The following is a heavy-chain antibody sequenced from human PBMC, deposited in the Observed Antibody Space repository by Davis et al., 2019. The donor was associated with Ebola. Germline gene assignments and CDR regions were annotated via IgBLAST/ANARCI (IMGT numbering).Heavy chain of an antibody. CDR1: GYSFTSYW. V-gene: IGHV5-51*01. D-gene: IGHD3-3*01. CDR2: IYPGDSDT. Sequence: GESLKISCKGSGYSFTSYWIGWVRQMPGKGLEWMGIIYPGDSDTRYSPSFQGQVTISADKSISTAYLQWSSLKASDTAMYYCATLDYDFWSARGWFDPWGQGTLVTVSS. J-gene: IGHJ5*02. CDR3: ATLDYDFWSARGWFDP.